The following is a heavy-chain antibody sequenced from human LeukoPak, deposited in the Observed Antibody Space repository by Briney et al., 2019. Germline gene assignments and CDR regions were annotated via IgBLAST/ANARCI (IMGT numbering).Heavy chain of an antibody. CDR3: ARESRGDYLDY. Sequence: GESLKISCKGSGYSFTNYWIGWVRQMPGKGLERMGIIYPGDSDTRYSPSFQGQVTISADKSISTAYLQWSSLRASDTAIYYCARESRGDYLDYWGQGTLVTVSS. V-gene: IGHV5-51*01. CDR2: IYPGDSDT. CDR1: GYSFTNYW. D-gene: IGHD4-17*01. J-gene: IGHJ4*02.